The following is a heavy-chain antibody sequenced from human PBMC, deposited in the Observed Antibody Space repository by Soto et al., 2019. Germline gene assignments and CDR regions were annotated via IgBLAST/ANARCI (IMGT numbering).Heavy chain of an antibody. V-gene: IGHV1-69*13. Sequence: SVKVSCKASGGTFSSYAISWVRQAPGQGLEWMGGIIPIFGTANYAQKFQGRVTITADESTSTAYMELSSLRSEDTAAYYCARDLSSGWYGLGAFDIWGQGTMVTVSS. CDR1: GGTFSSYA. CDR2: IIPIFGTA. CDR3: ARDLSSGWYGLGAFDI. D-gene: IGHD6-19*01. J-gene: IGHJ3*02.